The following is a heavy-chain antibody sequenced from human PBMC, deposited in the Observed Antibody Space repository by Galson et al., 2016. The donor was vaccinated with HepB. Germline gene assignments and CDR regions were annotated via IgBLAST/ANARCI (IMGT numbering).Heavy chain of an antibody. CDR1: GGTFSNSA. CDR2: IIPIFGTA. Sequence: SVKVSCKASGGTFSNSAISWVRQAPGQGLEWMGGIIPIFGTANYAQKFQGRVTITADESTSTAYMELSSLRSEDTAVYSCASVRSYHYYMDVWGIGTTVTVSS. CDR3: ASVRSYHYYMDV. V-gene: IGHV1-69*13. D-gene: IGHD3-16*02. J-gene: IGHJ6*03.